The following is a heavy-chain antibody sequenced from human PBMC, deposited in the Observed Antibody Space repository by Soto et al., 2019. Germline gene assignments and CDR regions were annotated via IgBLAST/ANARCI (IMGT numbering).Heavy chain of an antibody. V-gene: IGHV6-1*01. CDR2: TYYRSKWYN. J-gene: IGHJ3*02. D-gene: IGHD6-19*01. CDR1: GDSVSSNSAA. Sequence: SQTLSLTCAISGDSVSSNSAAWNWIRQSPSRGLEWLGRTYYRSKWYNDYAVSVKSRITINPDTSKNQFSLQLNSVTPEDTAVYYCARDQTIAVAGKDAFDIWGQGTMVTVSS. CDR3: ARDQTIAVAGKDAFDI.